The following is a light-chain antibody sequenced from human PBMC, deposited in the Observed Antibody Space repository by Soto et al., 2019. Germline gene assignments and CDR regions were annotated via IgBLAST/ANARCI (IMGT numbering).Light chain of an antibody. CDR2: AAS. Sequence: DIQMTKSPSSLSASVGDRVTITCRASQSIISYLNWYQQKPGKAPKFLIHAASSLQSGVPSRFSGSGSGTDFTLTISSLQPEDFATYYCQQSYSTPPTFGQGTKLEIK. CDR3: QQSYSTPPT. V-gene: IGKV1-39*01. J-gene: IGKJ2*01. CDR1: QSIISY.